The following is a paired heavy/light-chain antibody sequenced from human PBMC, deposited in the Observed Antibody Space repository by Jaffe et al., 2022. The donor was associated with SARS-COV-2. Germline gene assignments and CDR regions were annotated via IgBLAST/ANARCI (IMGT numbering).Heavy chain of an antibody. CDR2: IHYSGAT. J-gene: IGHJ4*02. V-gene: IGHV4-39*01. Sequence: QRQLQESGPGLLRPSETLSLTCNVSGTSISGSSGYYWGWLRQPPGKEPEWIGSIHYSGATYYKSSLKSRVTISADMSKNRFSLNLTSVTAADTAVYYCARHGSFGLGSYGLFDFWGQGALVTVSS. D-gene: IGHD3-10*01. CDR3: ARHGSFGLGSYGLFDF. CDR1: GTSISGSSGYY.
Light chain of an antibody. V-gene: IGKV3-20*01. CDR1: QTIRRDY. CDR2: GAS. CDR3: QQYGDSPPGT. J-gene: IGKJ1*01. Sequence: VLTQSPGTLSLSPGERATLSCRASQTIRRDYLAWYRQKPGQAPRLLIYGASNRATGIPDRFSGSGSGTDFTLAISRLEAEDFAVYYCQQYGDSPPGTFGPGTKVEIK.